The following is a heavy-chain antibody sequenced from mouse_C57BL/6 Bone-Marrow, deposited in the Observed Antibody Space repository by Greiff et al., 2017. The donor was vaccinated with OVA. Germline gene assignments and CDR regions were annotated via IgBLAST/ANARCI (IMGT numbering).Heavy chain of an antibody. V-gene: IGHV14-4*01. CDR2: IDPENGDN. Sequence: EVQLQQSGAELVRPGASVKLSCTASGFNIKDDYMHWVKQRPEQGLEWIGWIDPENGDNEYASQFQGKATITEETPTNPAYLQLSSLASENTAVYYCTTQGYFDVWGTGTTVTVSS. CDR1: GFNIKDDY. J-gene: IGHJ1*03. CDR3: TTQGYFDV.